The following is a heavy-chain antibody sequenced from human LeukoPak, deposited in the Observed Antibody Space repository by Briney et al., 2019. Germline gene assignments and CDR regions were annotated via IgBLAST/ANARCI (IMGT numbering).Heavy chain of an antibody. CDR3: TRAEWRYPGRWFDP. CDR2: INHGGSP. CDR1: GGSFSGYY. J-gene: IGHJ5*02. D-gene: IGHD3-3*01. V-gene: IGHV4-34*01. Sequence: SETLSLTCAVYGGSFSGYYWNWIRQPPGKGLEWIGEINHGGSPNYNPSLKSRVTISVDTSKNQFSLKLSSVTAADTAVYYCTRAEWRYPGRWFDPWGQGTLVTVSS.